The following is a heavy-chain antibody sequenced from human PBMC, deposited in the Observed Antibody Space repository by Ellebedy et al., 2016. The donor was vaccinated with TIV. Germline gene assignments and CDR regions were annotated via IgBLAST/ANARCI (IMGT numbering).Heavy chain of an antibody. D-gene: IGHD2/OR15-2a*01. J-gene: IGHJ4*02. CDR3: ARTFTETHGGLDIHLVLDY. CDR1: GGSIGRYY. CDR2: VSSSGST. V-gene: IGHV4-59*01. Sequence: SETLSLTCTVSGGSIGRYYWSWIRQPPGKGLEWIGYVSSSGSTNYSPSLKSRITISVDTSKNQFSLKVKSVTAADTAVYYCARTFTETHGGLDIHLVLDYWGQGTLVTASS.